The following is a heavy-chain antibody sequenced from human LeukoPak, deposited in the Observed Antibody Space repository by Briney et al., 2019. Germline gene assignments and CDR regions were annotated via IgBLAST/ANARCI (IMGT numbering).Heavy chain of an antibody. D-gene: IGHD3-10*01. CDR1: GGSFSGYY. CDR3: ARGRVLLWFGELPGGNYFDY. V-gene: IGHV4-34*01. CDR2: INHSGST. Sequence: SETPSLTCAVYGGSFSGYYWSWIRQPPGKGLEWIGEINHSGSTNYNPSLKSRVTISVDTSKNQFSLKLSSVTAADTAVYYCARGRVLLWFGELPGGNYFDYWGQGTLVTVSS. J-gene: IGHJ4*02.